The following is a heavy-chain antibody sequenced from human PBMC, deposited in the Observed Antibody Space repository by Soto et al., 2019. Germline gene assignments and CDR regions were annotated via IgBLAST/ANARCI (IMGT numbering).Heavy chain of an antibody. D-gene: IGHD2-2*01. V-gene: IGHV2-26*01. CDR2: IFSNDDK. Sequence: QVTLKESGPVVVTPTETLTLTCTVSGFSLSNARLGVSWIRQPPGKAMEWLAHIFSNDDKSYSTSLKNRLTISKDNSKSQVVLTMTNMDPVDSATYFCALIKDCSRTDCYLASFDPWGQGTLVTVSS. J-gene: IGHJ5*02. CDR3: ALIKDCSRTDCYLASFDP. CDR1: GFSLSNARLG.